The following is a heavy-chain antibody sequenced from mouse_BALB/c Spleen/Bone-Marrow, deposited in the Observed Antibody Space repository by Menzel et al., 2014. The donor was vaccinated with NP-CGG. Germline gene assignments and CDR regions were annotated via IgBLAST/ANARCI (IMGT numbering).Heavy chain of an antibody. Sequence: EVKLVESGGGLVQPGGSRKLSCVASGFTFSSFGMHWVRQAPEKGLEWVAYISSGSSYTYYADTLKGRFTISRDNPKNTLFLQMTSLRSEDTAMYYCARGYYYGSSHYWYFDVWGAGTTVTVSS. CDR1: GFTFSSFG. CDR2: ISSGSSYT. D-gene: IGHD1-1*01. CDR3: ARGYYYGSSHYWYFDV. V-gene: IGHV5-17*02. J-gene: IGHJ1*01.